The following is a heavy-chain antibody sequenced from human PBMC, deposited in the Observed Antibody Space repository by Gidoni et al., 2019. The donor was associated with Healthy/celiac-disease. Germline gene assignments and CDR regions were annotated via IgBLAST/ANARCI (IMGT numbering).Heavy chain of an antibody. V-gene: IGHV4-39*01. CDR3: ARRKGRNGIFGVVRGVNYFDY. J-gene: IGHJ4*02. CDR2: IYYSGSP. D-gene: IGHD3-3*01. CDR1: GGCISSSNDY. Sequence: LQLQESCPGLVKPSETLSLTCPVSGGCISSSNDYWVWIGQPPGKGLAWFGKIYYSGSPYYTPSLKSRVTISVDTSKNQLSLRLSSVTAADTAVYYCARRKGRNGIFGVVRGVNYFDYWGQGILVTV.